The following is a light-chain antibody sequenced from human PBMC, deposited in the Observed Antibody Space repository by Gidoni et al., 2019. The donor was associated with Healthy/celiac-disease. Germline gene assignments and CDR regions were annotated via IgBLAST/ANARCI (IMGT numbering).Light chain of an antibody. CDR2: DAS. V-gene: IGKV3-11*01. CDR3: QQRSNWPPL. J-gene: IGKJ4*01. Sequence: EIVLTQSPATLSLSPGERATLSCRASQSVSSYFAWYQQKPGQAPRLLIYDASNRATGIPARFSGSGSGTDFTLTISSLEPEDFAVYYCQQRSNWPPLFGGXTKVEIK. CDR1: QSVSSY.